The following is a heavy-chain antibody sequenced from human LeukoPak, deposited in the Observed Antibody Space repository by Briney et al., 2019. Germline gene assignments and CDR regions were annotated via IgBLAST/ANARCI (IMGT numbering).Heavy chain of an antibody. Sequence: GGSLRLSCVASGFTLSSYTMHWVRQAPGKGLEWVAVVSHNGPDKYYADSVKGRFTISRDNSKNTVYLQMSSLRADDTALDYCARDDYWGQGTLVTVS. J-gene: IGHJ4*02. CDR2: VSHNGPDK. CDR1: GFTLSSYT. V-gene: IGHV3-30-3*01. CDR3: ARDDY.